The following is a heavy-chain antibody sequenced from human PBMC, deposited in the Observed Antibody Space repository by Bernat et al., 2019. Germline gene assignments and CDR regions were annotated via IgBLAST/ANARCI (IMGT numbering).Heavy chain of an antibody. J-gene: IGHJ4*02. Sequence: QVQLQQWGAGLLKPSETLSLTCAVYGGSFSGYYWSWILQPPGKGLEWIGEINHSGSTNYNPSLKSRVTISVDTSKNQFYMKLSSVTAAETAVYYCARWGVRGIRYMTTVTFLDYWGQGTLVTVSS. CDR2: INHSGST. CDR1: GGSFSGYY. V-gene: IGHV4-34*01. CDR3: ARWGVRGIRYMTTVTFLDY. D-gene: IGHD4-17*01.